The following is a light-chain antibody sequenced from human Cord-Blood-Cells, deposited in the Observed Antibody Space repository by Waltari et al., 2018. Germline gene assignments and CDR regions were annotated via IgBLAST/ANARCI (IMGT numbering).Light chain of an antibody. CDR2: GAS. CDR1: QSVSSSY. J-gene: IGKJ2*01. CDR3: QQYGSSLYT. V-gene: IGKV3-20*01. Sequence: EIVLTQSPGTLSLSPGERATLSCRASQSVSSSYLAWYQQKPGQAPRLLVYGASSRATGIADRFSGSWSVTDFTLTISRLKPEDFAVYYCQQYGSSLYTFGQGTKLEIK.